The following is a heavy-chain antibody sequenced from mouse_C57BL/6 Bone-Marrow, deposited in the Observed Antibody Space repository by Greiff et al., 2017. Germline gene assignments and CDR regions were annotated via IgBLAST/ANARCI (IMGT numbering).Heavy chain of an antibody. CDR3: ARGDGYYVDWYFDV. J-gene: IGHJ1*03. Sequence: EVKLQESGPGLVKPSQSLSLTCSVTGYSITSGYYWNWIRQFPGNKLEWMGYISYDGSNNYNPSLKNRISITRDTSKNQFFLKLNSVTTEDTATYYCARGDGYYVDWYFDVWGTGTTVTVSS. CDR2: ISYDGSN. CDR1: GYSITSGYY. V-gene: IGHV3-6*01. D-gene: IGHD2-3*01.